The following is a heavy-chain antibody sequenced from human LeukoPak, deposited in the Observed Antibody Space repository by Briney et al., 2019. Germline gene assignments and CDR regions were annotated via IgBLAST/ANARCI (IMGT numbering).Heavy chain of an antibody. CDR2: IRHGETNE. V-gene: IGHV3-30*02. CDR1: GFSFSSYA. J-gene: IGHJ4*02. Sequence: GGSLRLSCAVSGFSFSSYAMHWVRQAPGKGLEWVAVIRHGETNEYYADSVQGRFTISRDTSKNTLYLQMNSLRAEDTAVYYCAKEYTPSSPLGELDSWGQGTLVTVSS. CDR3: AKEYTPSSPLGELDS. D-gene: IGHD6-6*01.